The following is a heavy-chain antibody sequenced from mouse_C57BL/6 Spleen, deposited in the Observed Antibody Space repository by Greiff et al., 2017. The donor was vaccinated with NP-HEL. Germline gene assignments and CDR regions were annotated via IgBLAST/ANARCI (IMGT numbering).Heavy chain of an antibody. CDR3: ARLYDGLFAY. CDR2: IYPRSGNT. CDR1: GYTFTSYG. Sequence: QVQLKESGAELARPGASVKLSCKASGYTFTSYGISWVKQRTGQGLEWIGEIYPRSGNTYYNEKFKGKATLTADKSSSTAYMELRSLTSEDSAVYFCARLYDGLFAYWGQGTLVTVSA. J-gene: IGHJ3*01. D-gene: IGHD2-3*01. V-gene: IGHV1-81*01.